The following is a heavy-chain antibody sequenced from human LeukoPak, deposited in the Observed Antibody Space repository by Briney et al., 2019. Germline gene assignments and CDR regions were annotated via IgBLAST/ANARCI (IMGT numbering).Heavy chain of an antibody. J-gene: IGHJ4*02. CDR1: GFTFNNYG. D-gene: IGHD3-10*01. CDR2: ISGSGEST. V-gene: IGHV3-21*01. Sequence: GGSLRLSCAGSGFTFNNYGMNWVRQGPEKGLEWVSAISGSGESTYYADSVKGRFTISRDNAKNSLYLQMNSLRAEDTAVYYCARDVVGLLWFGEDQGTLWGQGTLVTVSS. CDR3: ARDVVGLLWFGEDQGTL.